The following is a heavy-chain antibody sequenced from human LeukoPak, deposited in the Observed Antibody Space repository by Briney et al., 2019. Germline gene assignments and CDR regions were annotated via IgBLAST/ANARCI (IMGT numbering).Heavy chain of an antibody. D-gene: IGHD3-22*01. Sequence: GGSLRLSCAASGFTFSSYSMNWVRQAPGKGLEWVSSISSSSSYIYYADSVKGRFTISRDNAKNSLYLQMNSLRAEDTAVYYCASFKTYYYDSSGYYSSGLFDYWGQGTLVTVSS. V-gene: IGHV3-21*01. CDR2: ISSSSSYI. J-gene: IGHJ4*02. CDR1: GFTFSSYS. CDR3: ASFKTYYYDSSGYYSSGLFDY.